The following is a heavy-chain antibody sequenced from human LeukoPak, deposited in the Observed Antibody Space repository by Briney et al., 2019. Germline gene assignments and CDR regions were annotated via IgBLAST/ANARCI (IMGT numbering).Heavy chain of an antibody. V-gene: IGHV3-30*02. D-gene: IGHD6-13*01. J-gene: IGHJ4*02. CDR1: GFTFSSYG. Sequence: GGSLRLSCAASGFTFSSYGMYWVRQAPGKGLEWVAFIRYDGSNEYYADSVKGRFTISRDNSKNTLYLQMNSLRAEDTAVYYCAKNVGLAGFVCDYWGQGTLVIVSS. CDR3: AKNVGLAGFVCDY. CDR2: IRYDGSNE.